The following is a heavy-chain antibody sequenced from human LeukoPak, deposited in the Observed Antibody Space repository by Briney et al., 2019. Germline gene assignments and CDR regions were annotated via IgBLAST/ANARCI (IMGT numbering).Heavy chain of an antibody. Sequence: PGGSLRLSCAASGFTFSTYNMNWVRQAPGKGLEWVSSISSSSNYIYYADPVKGRFTISRDNAKNSLYLQMNSLRAEDTDVYYCARDVGASAPDAFDIWGQGTVVTVSS. V-gene: IGHV3-21*01. CDR2: ISSSSNYI. CDR3: ARDVGASAPDAFDI. CDR1: GFTFSTYN. D-gene: IGHD1-26*01. J-gene: IGHJ3*02.